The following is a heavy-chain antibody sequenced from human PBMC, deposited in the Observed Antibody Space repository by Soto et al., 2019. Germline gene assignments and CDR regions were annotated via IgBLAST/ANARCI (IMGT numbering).Heavy chain of an antibody. CDR2: IEQDGSET. Sequence: SRRPSCAPSGFTLSSICMSCVRQAPGKGLEWVANIEQDGSETYYVESVKGRFTMSRDTAKNSLYLQMNSLMAEDTAVYFCARVAYGNGWIFDYWGQGTLVTVSS. CDR3: ARVAYGNGWIFDY. CDR1: GFTLSSIC. J-gene: IGHJ4*01. D-gene: IGHD6-19*01. V-gene: IGHV3-7*01.